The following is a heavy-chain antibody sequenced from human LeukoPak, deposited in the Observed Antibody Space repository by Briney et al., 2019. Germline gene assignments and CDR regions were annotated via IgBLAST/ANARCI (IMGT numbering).Heavy chain of an antibody. D-gene: IGHD3-22*01. V-gene: IGHV4-31*03. Sequence: SQTLSLTCTVSGGSISSGGYYWSWIRQHPGKGLEWIGYIYYSGSTYYNPSLKSRVTISVDRSKNQFSLKLSSVTAADTAVYYCARGYSSGYYFCDIWGQGTMVTVSS. CDR1: GGSISSGGYY. CDR2: IYYSGST. CDR3: ARGYSSGYYFCDI. J-gene: IGHJ3*02.